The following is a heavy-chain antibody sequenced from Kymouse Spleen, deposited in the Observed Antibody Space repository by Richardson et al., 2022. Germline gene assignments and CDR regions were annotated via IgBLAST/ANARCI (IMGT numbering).Heavy chain of an antibody. D-gene: IGHD5-24*01. CDR2: ISYDGSNK. Sequence: QVQLVESGGGVVQPGRSLRLSCAASGFTFSSYGMHWVRQAPGKGLEWVAVISYDGSNKYYADSVKGRFTISRDNSKNTLYLQMNSLRAEDTAVYYCAKEDGLARGYYFDYWGQGTLVTVSS. CDR3: AKEDGLARGYYFDY. CDR1: GFTFSSYG. J-gene: IGHJ4*02. V-gene: IGHV3-30*18.